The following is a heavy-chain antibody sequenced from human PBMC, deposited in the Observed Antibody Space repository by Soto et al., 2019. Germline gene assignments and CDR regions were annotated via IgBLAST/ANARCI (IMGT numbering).Heavy chain of an antibody. D-gene: IGHD2-21*01. CDR3: SRDDSDCFFN. Sequence: PGGSLRLSCAASGFTFSSYGMHWVRQAPGKGLEWVAVISYDGSNKYYAASVKGRFTISRDDSKKTAYLQMNSLESEDTAVYYCSRDDSDCFFNWCRGTLVTVSS. J-gene: IGHJ4*02. CDR2: ISYDGSNK. V-gene: IGHV3-30*03. CDR1: GFTFSSYG.